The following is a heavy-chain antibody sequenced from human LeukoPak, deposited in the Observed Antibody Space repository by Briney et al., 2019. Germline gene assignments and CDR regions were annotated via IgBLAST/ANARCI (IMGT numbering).Heavy chain of an antibody. V-gene: IGHV3-30-3*01. Sequence: PGGSLRPSCAASGFTFSYYTMHWVRQAPGKGLEWVAVISYDGSNKYYADSVKGRFTISRDNSKNTLYLQMNSLRAGDTAVYYCARVLNYYDSSGYYFSYWGQGTLVTVSS. CDR3: ARVLNYYDSSGYYFSY. CDR2: ISYDGSNK. CDR1: GFTFSYYT. D-gene: IGHD3-22*01. J-gene: IGHJ4*02.